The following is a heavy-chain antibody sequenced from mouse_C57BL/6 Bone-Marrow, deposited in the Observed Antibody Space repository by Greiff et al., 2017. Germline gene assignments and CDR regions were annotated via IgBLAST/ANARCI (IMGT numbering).Heavy chain of an antibody. CDR2: INPSSGYT. J-gene: IGHJ1*03. V-gene: IGHV1-7*01. D-gene: IGHD1-1*01. Sequence: VQLQQSGAELAKPGASVKLSCKASGYTFTSYWMHWVKQRPGQGLEWIGYINPSSGYTKYNQKFKDKATLTADKSSSTAYMQLSSLTYENSAVYYCARWDYGSSYPNWYFDVWGTGTTVTVSA. CDR3: ARWDYGSSYPNWYFDV. CDR1: GYTFTSYW.